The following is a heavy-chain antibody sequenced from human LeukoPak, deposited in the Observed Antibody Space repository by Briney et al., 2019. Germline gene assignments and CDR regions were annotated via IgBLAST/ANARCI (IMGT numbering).Heavy chain of an antibody. CDR1: GDSISGYY. Sequence: SETLSLTCTVSGDSISGYYWSWIRQPPGKGLEWIGYIYHSGSTNYNPSLKSRVTISVDTSKNQFSLKLSSVTAADTAVYYCARDQDQSLYYWGQGTLVTVSS. D-gene: IGHD2-15*01. CDR2: IYHSGST. J-gene: IGHJ4*02. V-gene: IGHV4-59*01. CDR3: ARDQDQSLYY.